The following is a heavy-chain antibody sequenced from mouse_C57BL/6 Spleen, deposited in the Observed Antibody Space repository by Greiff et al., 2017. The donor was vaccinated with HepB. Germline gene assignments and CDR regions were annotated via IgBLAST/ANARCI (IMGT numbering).Heavy chain of an antibody. J-gene: IGHJ4*01. CDR3: ARERSTSVYYAMDY. CDR2: ISYDGSN. D-gene: IGHD2-1*01. CDR1: GYSITSGYY. Sequence: EVQLQQSGPGLVKPSQSLSLTCSVTGYSITSGYYWNWIRQFPGNKLEWMGYISYDGSNNYNPSLKNRISITRDTSKNQFFLKLNSVTTEDTATYYCARERSTSVYYAMDYWGQGTSVTVSS. V-gene: IGHV3-6*01.